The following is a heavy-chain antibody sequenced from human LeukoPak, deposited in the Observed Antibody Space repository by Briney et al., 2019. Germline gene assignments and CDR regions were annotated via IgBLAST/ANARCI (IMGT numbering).Heavy chain of an antibody. J-gene: IGHJ5*02. CDR2: ISSSSSYI. V-gene: IGHV3-21*01. CDR1: GFTFSSYS. D-gene: IGHD6-13*01. CDR3: ARDLAAAETNWFDP. Sequence: GGSLRLSCAASGFTFSSYSMNWVRQAPGKGLEWVSSISSSSSYIYYADSVKGRFTISRDNAKNSLYLQMNSLRAEDTAVYYCARDLAAAETNWFDPWGQGTLVTVSS.